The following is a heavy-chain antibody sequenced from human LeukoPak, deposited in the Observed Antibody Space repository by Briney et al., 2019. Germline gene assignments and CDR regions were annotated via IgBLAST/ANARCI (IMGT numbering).Heavy chain of an antibody. D-gene: IGHD1-7*01. J-gene: IGHJ5*02. Sequence: ASVKVSCKPSGGTFSSYAISWVRQAPGQGLEWMGGIIPIFGIANYAQKFQGRVTITADKSTSTAYMELSSLRSEDTAVYYCARDYKRYNWNSANWFDPWGQGTLVTVSS. CDR2: IIPIFGIA. CDR3: ARDYKRYNWNSANWFDP. V-gene: IGHV1-69*10. CDR1: GGTFSSYA.